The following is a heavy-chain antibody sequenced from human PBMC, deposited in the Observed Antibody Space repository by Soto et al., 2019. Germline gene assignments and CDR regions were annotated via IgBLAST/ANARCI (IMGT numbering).Heavy chain of an antibody. CDR3: ARVSDFWSGYQTYFDY. CDR2: IIPILGIA. D-gene: IGHD3-3*01. J-gene: IGHJ4*02. V-gene: IGHV1-69*02. Sequence: QVQLVQSGAEVKKPGSSVKVSCKASGGTFSSYTMSWVRQAPGQGLEWMGRIIPILGIANYAQKFQGRVTITADKSTSTAYMELSSLRSEDTAVYYCARVSDFWSGYQTYFDYWGQGTLVTVSS. CDR1: GGTFSSYT.